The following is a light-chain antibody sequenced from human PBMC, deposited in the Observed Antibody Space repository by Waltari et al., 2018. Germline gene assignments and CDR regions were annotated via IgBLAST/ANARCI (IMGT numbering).Light chain of an antibody. CDR2: AAS. CDR1: QSISSY. CDR3: QQSYSHFT. Sequence: DIQMTQSPSSLSASVGARVTITCRASQSISSYLNWYQQKPGKAPKLLIYAASSLQSGVPSRFSGSGSGTDFTLTISSLQPEDFATYYCQQSYSHFTFGPGTKVDIK. V-gene: IGKV1-39*01. J-gene: IGKJ3*01.